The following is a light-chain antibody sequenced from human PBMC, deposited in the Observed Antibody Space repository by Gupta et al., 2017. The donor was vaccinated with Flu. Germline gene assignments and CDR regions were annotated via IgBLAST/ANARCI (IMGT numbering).Light chain of an antibody. Sequence: EIVMTQSPATLSVSPGERATLSCRASQSVSNSLAWYQQKPGQAPRLLIYGASTRATGIPARFSGSGSGTEFTLTSNSRQSEDSAVYYWQQDNDWLTFGGGTKVEIK. CDR2: GAS. CDR3: QQDNDWLT. J-gene: IGKJ4*01. V-gene: IGKV3-15*01. CDR1: QSVSNS.